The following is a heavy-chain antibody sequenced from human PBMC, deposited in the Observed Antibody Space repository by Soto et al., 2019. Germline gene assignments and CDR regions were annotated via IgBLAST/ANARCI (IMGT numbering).Heavy chain of an antibody. V-gene: IGHV4-30-2*01. J-gene: IGHJ4*02. D-gene: IGHD5-18*01. CDR3: ARGGGYSYGYYFDY. CDR1: GGSISSGGYS. CDR2: IYHSGST. Sequence: PSETLSLTCAVSGGSISSGGYSWSWIRQPPGKGLEWIGYIYHSGSTYYNPSLKSRVTISVDRSKNQFSLKLSSVTAADTAVYYCARGGGYSYGYYFDYWGQGTLVTVSS.